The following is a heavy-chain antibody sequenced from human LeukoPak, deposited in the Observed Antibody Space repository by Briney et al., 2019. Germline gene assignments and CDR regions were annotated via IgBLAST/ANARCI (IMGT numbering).Heavy chain of an antibody. J-gene: IGHJ6*02. D-gene: IGHD6-19*01. CDR3: ARDWQDGWQYYYYYGMDV. Sequence: GGSLRLSCAASGFTFSDYYMSWIRQAPGKGLEWVSYISSSGSTIYYADSVKGRFTISRDNAKNSLYLQMNSLRAEDTAVYYCARDWQDGWQYYYYYGMDVWGQGTTVTVSS. CDR1: GFTFSDYY. CDR2: ISSSGSTI. V-gene: IGHV3-11*01.